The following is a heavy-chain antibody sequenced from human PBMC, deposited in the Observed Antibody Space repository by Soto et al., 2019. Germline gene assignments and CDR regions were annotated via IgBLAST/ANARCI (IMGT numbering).Heavy chain of an antibody. CDR2: ISYDGSNK. CDR3: PNDYVITIFLVPRYYHHFLLV. D-gene: IGHD3-3*01. V-gene: IGHV3-30*18. Sequence: GGSRRLSCAAAGLTFSTYGMHWVRRAPGKGLGWGAFISYDGSNKYYADSVKGRFTISRDNSNNALYLQMNSLTPEDTAAFYSPNDYVITIFLVPRYYHHFLLVRGQASMLTGFS. J-gene: IGHJ6*02. CDR1: GLTFSTYG.